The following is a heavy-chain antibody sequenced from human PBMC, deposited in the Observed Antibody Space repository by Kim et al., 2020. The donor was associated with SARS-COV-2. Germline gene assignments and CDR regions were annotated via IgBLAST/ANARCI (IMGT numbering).Heavy chain of an antibody. J-gene: IGHJ4*02. V-gene: IGHV4-31*02. CDR3: ARSAIAAAGPTTTDY. D-gene: IGHD6-13*01. Sequence: PSLKSRVTLSVDTSKNQFSLKLSSVTAADTAVYYCARSAIAAAGPTTTDYWGQGTLVTVSS.